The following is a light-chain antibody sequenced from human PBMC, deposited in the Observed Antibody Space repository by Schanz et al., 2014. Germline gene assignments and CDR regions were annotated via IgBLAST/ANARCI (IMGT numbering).Light chain of an antibody. V-gene: IGKV2-28*01. Sequence: DIVLTQSPLSLPVTPGEPASISCRSSQSLLHSNGYNYLGWFLQKPGQSPQLLIYLGSNRAPGVPDRFSGSGSGTDFTLKISRVEAEDVGVYYCMQSVQTPFTFGPGTTVDVK. CDR3: MQSVQTPFT. CDR2: LGS. CDR1: QSLLHSNGYNY. J-gene: IGKJ3*01.